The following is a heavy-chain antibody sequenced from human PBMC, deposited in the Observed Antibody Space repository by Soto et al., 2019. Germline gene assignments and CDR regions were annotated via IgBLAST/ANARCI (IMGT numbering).Heavy chain of an antibody. D-gene: IGHD2-2*01. J-gene: IGHJ6*02. V-gene: IGHV3-21*01. CDR3: ARDPSDCSSTSCWGYYALDV. CDR1: GFTFSTYS. Sequence: PGGSLRLSCAASGFTFSTYSMNWVRQAPGKGLELVSSISSSGTYIHYADSLKGRFTISRDNAKNSLYLQMISLRAEDTAVYYCARDPSDCSSTSCWGYYALDVWGQGTTVTVSS. CDR2: ISSSGTYI.